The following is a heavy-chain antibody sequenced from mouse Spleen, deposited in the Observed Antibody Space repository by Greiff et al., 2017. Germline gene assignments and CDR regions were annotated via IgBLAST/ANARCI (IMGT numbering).Heavy chain of an antibody. CDR1: GFTFSSYA. D-gene: IGHD1-1*02. J-gene: IGHJ2*01. Sequence: EVQRVESGGGLVKLGGSLKLSCAASGFTFSSYAMSWVRQTPEKRLEWVATISSGGGNTYYPDSVKGRFTISRDNAKNTLYLQMSSLKSEDTAMYYCARHSYGYFDYWGQGTTLTVSS. CDR2: ISSGGGNT. V-gene: IGHV5-9-3*01. CDR3: ARHSYGYFDY.